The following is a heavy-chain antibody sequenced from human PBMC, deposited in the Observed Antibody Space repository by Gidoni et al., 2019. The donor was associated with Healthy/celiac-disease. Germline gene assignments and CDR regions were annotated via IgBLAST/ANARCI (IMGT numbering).Heavy chain of an antibody. CDR2: SSWNSGSI. CDR3: AKDISYDSSGLDY. V-gene: IGHV3-9*01. Sequence: EVQLVESGGGLVQPGRSLRLSCAASGFTFDDYAMHWVRQAPGKGLEWVSGSSWNSGSIGYADSVKGRFTISRDNAKNSLYLQMNSLRAEDTALYYCAKDISYDSSGLDYWGQGTLVTVSS. J-gene: IGHJ4*02. CDR1: GFTFDDYA. D-gene: IGHD3-22*01.